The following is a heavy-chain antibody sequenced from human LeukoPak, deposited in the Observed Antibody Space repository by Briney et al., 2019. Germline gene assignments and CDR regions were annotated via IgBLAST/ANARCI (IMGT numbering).Heavy chain of an antibody. J-gene: IGHJ4*02. V-gene: IGHV3-30*02. CDR1: RFTFSSYG. CDR2: IRYDGSNK. Sequence: GGSLRLSCAASRFTFSSYGMHWVRQAPGKGLEWVAFIRYDGSNKYYADSVKGRFTISRHNSKTTLYVHMNSLRAEDTAVYYCAKEIWPTVTIPGRTYFDYWGQGTLVTVSS. CDR3: AKEIWPTVTIPGRTYFDY. D-gene: IGHD4-17*01.